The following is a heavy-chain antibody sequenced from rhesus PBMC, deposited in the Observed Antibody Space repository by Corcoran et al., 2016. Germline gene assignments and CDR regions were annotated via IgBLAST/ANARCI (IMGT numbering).Heavy chain of an antibody. CDR1: GFTFSSYG. V-gene: IGHV3S5*01. CDR2: ISNGGGST. CDR3: TREGYYFDD. Sequence: EVQLVESGGGLVQPGGSLRLSCAASGFTFSSYGMSWVRQVPGKGLEWVSYISNGGGSTYYADSGKGRFTISRDNSKNTLSLQMTSLRAEDTAVYYCTREGYYFDDWGQGVLVTVSS. J-gene: IGHJ4*01.